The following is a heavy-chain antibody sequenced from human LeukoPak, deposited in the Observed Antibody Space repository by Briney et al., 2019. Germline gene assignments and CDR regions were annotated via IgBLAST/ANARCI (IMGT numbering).Heavy chain of an antibody. V-gene: IGHV3-69-1*01. D-gene: IGHD1-26*01. Sequence: GGSLRLSCAASGFPFSDYYMSWIRQAPGKGLEWVSYISGASHIYYADSVKGRFTISRDNAKNSLYLQMNSLRAEDTAVYYCARDSEKWELLNYFDYWGQGTLVTVSS. CDR3: ARDSEKWELLNYFDY. CDR1: GFPFSDYY. CDR2: ISGASHI. J-gene: IGHJ4*02.